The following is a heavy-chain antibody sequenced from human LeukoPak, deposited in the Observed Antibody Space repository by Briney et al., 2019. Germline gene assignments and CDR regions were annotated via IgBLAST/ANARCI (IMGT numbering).Heavy chain of an antibody. CDR1: GYTFINYG. V-gene: IGHV1-18*01. CDR2: ISAYNGNT. CDR3: ARAANYDFWSGYSIIGWFDP. J-gene: IGHJ5*02. Sequence: ASVKVSCKASGYTFINYGINWVRRAPGQGLEWMGWISAYNGNTNYAQKLQGRVTMTTDTSTRTAYMELRSLRSDDTAVYYCARAANYDFWSGYSIIGWFDPWGQGTLVTVSS. D-gene: IGHD3-3*01.